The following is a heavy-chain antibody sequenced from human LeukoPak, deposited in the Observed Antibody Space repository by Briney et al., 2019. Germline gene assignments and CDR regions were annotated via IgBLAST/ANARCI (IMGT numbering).Heavy chain of an antibody. Sequence: PSGTLSLTCAVSGGSISSSNWWSWVRQPPGKGLEWIGEIYHSGSTNYNPSLRGRVTISVDKSKKQFSLQLSSVTAADTAVYYCARDSQSREFDYWGQGTMVTVSS. V-gene: IGHV4-4*02. CDR3: ARDSQSREFDY. CDR2: IYHSGST. CDR1: GGSISSSNW. D-gene: IGHD6-13*01. J-gene: IGHJ4*02.